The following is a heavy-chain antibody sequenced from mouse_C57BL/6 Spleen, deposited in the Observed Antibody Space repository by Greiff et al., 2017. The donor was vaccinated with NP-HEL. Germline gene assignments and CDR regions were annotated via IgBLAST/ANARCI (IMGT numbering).Heavy chain of an antibody. D-gene: IGHD2-4*01. V-gene: IGHV1-62-2*01. CDR3: TRRYYDYVADYFDD. CDR2: FYPGSGSI. CDR1: GYTFTEYC. Sequence: VQLQQSGAELVKPGASVKLSCKASGYTFTEYCIHWVKQRPGQGLEWIGWFYPGSGSIKYNEKFKDKATLTADKSSSTVYMELSRLTSEDSAVYCGTRRYYDYVADYFDDWGQGTTLTVSS. J-gene: IGHJ2*01.